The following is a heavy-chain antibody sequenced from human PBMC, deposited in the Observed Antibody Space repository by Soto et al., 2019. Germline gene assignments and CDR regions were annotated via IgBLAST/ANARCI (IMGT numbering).Heavy chain of an antibody. J-gene: IGHJ6*02. CDR2: IWYDGSNK. Sequence: GGSLRLSCAASGFTFSSYGMHWVRQAPGKGLEWVAVIWYDGSNKYYADSVKGRFTISRDNSKNTLYLQMNSLRAEDTAVYYCARDLEMYCSSTSCYLLYTRNYYCYGMDVWGQGTTVTVSS. V-gene: IGHV3-33*01. D-gene: IGHD2-2*01. CDR1: GFTFSSYG. CDR3: ARDLEMYCSSTSCYLLYTRNYYCYGMDV.